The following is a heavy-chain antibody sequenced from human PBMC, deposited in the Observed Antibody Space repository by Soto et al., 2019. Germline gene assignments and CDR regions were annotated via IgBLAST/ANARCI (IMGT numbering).Heavy chain of an antibody. D-gene: IGHD3-9*01. CDR1: GGTFSSYA. V-gene: IGHV1-69*05. J-gene: IGHJ3*02. CDR2: IIPIFGTA. CDR3: ARELRYFDWPATQGAFDI. Sequence: GASVKVSCKASGGTFSSYAISWVRQAPGQGLEWMGGIIPIFGTANYAQKLQGRVTMTTDTSTSTAYMELRSLRSDDTAVYYCARELRYFDWPATQGAFDIWGQGTMVTVSS.